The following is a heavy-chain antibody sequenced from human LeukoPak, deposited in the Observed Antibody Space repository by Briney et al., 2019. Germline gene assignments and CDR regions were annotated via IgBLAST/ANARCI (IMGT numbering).Heavy chain of an antibody. V-gene: IGHV3-23*01. CDR3: ARGGGYGVKIDY. CDR1: GFTFSRYD. J-gene: IGHJ4*02. CDR2: ISGSGGST. D-gene: IGHD3-10*01. Sequence: GRSLRLSCAASGFTFSRYDMSWVRQAPGKGLEWVSAISGSGGSTYYADSVKGRFTISRDNSKNTLYLQMSSLRAEDTAVYYCARGGGYGVKIDYWGQGTLVTVSS.